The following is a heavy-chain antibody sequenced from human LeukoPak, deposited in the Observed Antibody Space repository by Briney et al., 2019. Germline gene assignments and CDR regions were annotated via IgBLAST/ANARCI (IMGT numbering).Heavy chain of an antibody. CDR2: IRYDGSNK. D-gene: IGHD3-10*01. V-gene: IGHV3-30*02. Sequence: PGGSLRLSCAASGFTFSSYGMHWVRQAPGKGLEWVAFIRYDGSNKYYADSVKGRFTISRDNSKNTLYLQMNSLRAEDTAVYYCARRTYYYGSGSYSLDYWGQGTLVTVSS. CDR1: GFTFSSYG. CDR3: ARRTYYYGSGSYSLDY. J-gene: IGHJ4*02.